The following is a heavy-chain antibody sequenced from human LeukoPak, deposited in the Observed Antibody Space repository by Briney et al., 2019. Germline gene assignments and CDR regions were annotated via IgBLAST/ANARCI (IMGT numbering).Heavy chain of an antibody. CDR3: AKDLKAARLGAFDI. J-gene: IGHJ3*02. CDR1: GFTFSDYY. CDR2: ISSGGGTR. Sequence: GGSLRLSCAASGFTFSDYYMNWIRLAPGKGLEWVSYISSGGGTRSYADSVKGRFTISRDNAKNSLYLQMNSLRAEDMALYYCAKDLKAARLGAFDIWGQGTMVTVSS. V-gene: IGHV3-11*01. D-gene: IGHD6-6*01.